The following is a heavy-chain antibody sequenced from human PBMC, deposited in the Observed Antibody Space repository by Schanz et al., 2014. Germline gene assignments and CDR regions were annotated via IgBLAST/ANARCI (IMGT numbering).Heavy chain of an antibody. Sequence: QVQLQQWGAGLLKPSETLSLTCAVYGGPFSGYFWSWIRQSPGKGLQWIGEIHHSGSIIYNPSLRSGVTISMDTSKNQFFLKVTSVTAADTAVYYCARARFTGYYMDVWGQGTAVTVSS. J-gene: IGHJ6*02. D-gene: IGHD3-9*01. CDR3: ARARFTGYYMDV. V-gene: IGHV4-34*01. CDR1: GGPFSGYF. CDR2: IHHSGSI.